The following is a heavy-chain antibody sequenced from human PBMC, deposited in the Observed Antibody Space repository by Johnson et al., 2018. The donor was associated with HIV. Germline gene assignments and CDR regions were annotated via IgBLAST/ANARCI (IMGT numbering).Heavy chain of an antibody. CDR1: GFTFSSYP. Sequence: QVQLVESGGGVVQPEMSLRLACAASGFTFSSYPMHWVRQAPGKGLEWVAVISYDGGNKYYADSVKGRFTISRDNSKNTLYLQMNSLRAEDTAVYYCARDQSSRQAFDIWGQGTMVTVSS. V-gene: IGHV3-30*04. CDR3: ARDQSSRQAFDI. D-gene: IGHD6-6*01. CDR2: ISYDGGNK. J-gene: IGHJ3*02.